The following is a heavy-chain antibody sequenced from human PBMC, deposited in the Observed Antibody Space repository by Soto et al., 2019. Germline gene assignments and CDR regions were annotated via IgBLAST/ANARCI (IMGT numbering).Heavy chain of an antibody. J-gene: IGHJ6*02. CDR1: GGTFTSYG. V-gene: IGHV1-18*01. Sequence: AALKVSCNAAGGTFTSYGISCGRRTPGGGGELMGWISAYNGNTNYAQKLQGRVTMTTDTSTSTAYMELRSLRSDDTAVYYCAASIAAAATPYYYYGMEVWGQGTTVTVSS. CDR3: AASIAAAATPYYYYGMEV. CDR2: ISAYNGNT. D-gene: IGHD6-13*01.